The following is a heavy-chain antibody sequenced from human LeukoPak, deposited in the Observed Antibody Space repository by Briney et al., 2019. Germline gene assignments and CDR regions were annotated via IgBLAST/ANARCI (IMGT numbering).Heavy chain of an antibody. CDR2: IYYSGST. CDR3: ARLNILEGIFDY. CDR1: GGSISSGDYY. V-gene: IGHV4-39*01. J-gene: IGHJ4*02. D-gene: IGHD3-3*01. Sequence: PSETLSLTXTVSGGSISSGDYYWSWICQPPGKGLQWIGYIYYSGSTYYNPSLKSRVTISVDTSKNQFSLKLSSVTAADTAVYYCARLNILEGIFDYWGQGTLVTVSS.